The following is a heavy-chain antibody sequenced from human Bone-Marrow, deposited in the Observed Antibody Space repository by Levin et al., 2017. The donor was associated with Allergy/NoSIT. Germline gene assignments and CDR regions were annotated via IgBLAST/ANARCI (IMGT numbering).Heavy chain of an antibody. D-gene: IGHD1-26*01. Sequence: GESLKISCAASGFTLSYYGMHWARQAPGKGLEWVAFISYDGRTTKYADSVKSRFTVSRDNSDNTLSLQMNSLTTGDTAIYYCARLGVVSGNRAWVDYWGQGTLVTVSS. V-gene: IGHV3-30*03. CDR3: ARLGVVSGNRAWVDY. CDR1: GFTLSYYG. J-gene: IGHJ4*02. CDR2: ISYDGRTT.